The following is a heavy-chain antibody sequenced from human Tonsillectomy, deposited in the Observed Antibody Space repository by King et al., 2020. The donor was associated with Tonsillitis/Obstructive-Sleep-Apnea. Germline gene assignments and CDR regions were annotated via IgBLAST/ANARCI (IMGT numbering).Heavy chain of an antibody. Sequence: VQLVESGGGLVQPGGSLRLSCSASGFTFSSYAMHWVRQAPGKGLEYVSAISSNGGSTYYADSVKGRFTISRDNSKNTLYLQMTSLGAEDTAVYYCVKDLRSAYDCWAQGTLVTVST. CDR2: ISSNGGST. V-gene: IGHV3-64D*06. CDR3: VKDLRSAYDC. J-gene: IGHJ4*02. CDR1: GFTFSSYA.